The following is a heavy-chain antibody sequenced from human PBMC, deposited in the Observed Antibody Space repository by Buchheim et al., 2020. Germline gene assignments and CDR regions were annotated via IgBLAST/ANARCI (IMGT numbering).Heavy chain of an antibody. J-gene: IGHJ5*02. CDR3: ARISRGSGNWFDP. V-gene: IGHV3-11*05. CDR2: ISFSSDNT. Sequence: YLVESGGGLVRPGGSVRLSCEASGFPFTDYYMTWLRQTPGKGLEWLSYISFSSDNTNYADSVKGRFFISRDNSKNSVYLQMNSLRAEDTAVYYCARISRGSGNWFDPWGQGTL. CDR1: GFPFTDYY. D-gene: IGHD6-19*01.